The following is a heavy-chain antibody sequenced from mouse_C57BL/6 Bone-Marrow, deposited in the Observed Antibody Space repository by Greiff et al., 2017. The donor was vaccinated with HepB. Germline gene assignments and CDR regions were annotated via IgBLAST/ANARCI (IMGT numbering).Heavy chain of an antibody. Sequence: QVQLKQPGAELVMPGASVKLSCKASGYTFTSYWMHWVKQRPGQGLEWIGEIDPSDSYTNYNQKFKGKSTLTVDKSSSTAYMQLSSLTSEDSAVYYCARGWDGGIAYWGQGTLVTVSA. CDR2: IDPSDSYT. D-gene: IGHD4-1*01. CDR1: GYTFTSYW. V-gene: IGHV1-69*01. CDR3: ARGWDGGIAY. J-gene: IGHJ3*01.